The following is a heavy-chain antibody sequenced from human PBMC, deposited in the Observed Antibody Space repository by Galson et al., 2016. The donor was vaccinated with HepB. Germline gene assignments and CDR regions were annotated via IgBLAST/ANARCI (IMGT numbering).Heavy chain of an antibody. V-gene: IGHV1-69*13. J-gene: IGHJ5*02. D-gene: IGHD3-16*01. CDR1: GGTFTNCA. Sequence: SVKVSCKASGGTFTNCAINWVRQAPGQGLEWMGVIIPMLNTPTYAQTFPGRVTFTADESTTTAYMELSSLSSEDTAIYYCATDSYTSSWYDGGSLDTWGQGTLVIVSS. CDR2: IIPMLNTP. CDR3: ATDSYTSSWYDGGSLDT.